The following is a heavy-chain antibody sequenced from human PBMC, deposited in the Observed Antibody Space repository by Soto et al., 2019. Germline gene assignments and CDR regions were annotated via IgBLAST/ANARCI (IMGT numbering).Heavy chain of an antibody. D-gene: IGHD3-3*01. V-gene: IGHV3-49*02. J-gene: IGHJ6*02. Sequence: GKGLEWVGFIRSKAYGGTTEYAASVKGRFTISRDDSKSIAYLQMNSLKTEDTAVYYCTRGDYDFWSGYYREDYYYYGMDVWGQGTTVTVSS. CDR3: TRGDYDFWSGYYREDYYYYGMDV. CDR2: IRSKAYGGTT.